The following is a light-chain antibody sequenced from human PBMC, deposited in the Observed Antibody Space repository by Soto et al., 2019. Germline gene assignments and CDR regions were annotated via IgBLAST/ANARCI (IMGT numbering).Light chain of an antibody. V-gene: IGLV2-11*01. CDR1: DTNIGFYNF. CDR2: DVN. J-gene: IGLJ1*01. CDR3: CSYAGTYTYV. Sequence: QSVLAQSRSVSGSPGQSITISCTGTDTNIGFYNFVSWYQQHPDKAPHLVIYDVNKRPSGVPDRFSGSKSGKTASLTISGLQADDEADYFCCSYAGTYTYVFGTGTKVTVL.